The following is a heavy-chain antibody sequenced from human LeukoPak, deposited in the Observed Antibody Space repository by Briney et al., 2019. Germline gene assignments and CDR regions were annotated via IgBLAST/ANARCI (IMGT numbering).Heavy chain of an antibody. V-gene: IGHV3-9*01. D-gene: IGHD1-26*01. Sequence: PGGSLRLSCAASGFTFDDYAMHWVRQAPGKGLEWVSGISWNSGSIGYADSVKGRFTISRDNAKNSLYLQMNSLRAEDTAVYYCAKDMGVSGSYWNYFDYWGQGTLVTVSS. CDR2: ISWNSGSI. J-gene: IGHJ4*02. CDR1: GFTFDDYA. CDR3: AKDMGVSGSYWNYFDY.